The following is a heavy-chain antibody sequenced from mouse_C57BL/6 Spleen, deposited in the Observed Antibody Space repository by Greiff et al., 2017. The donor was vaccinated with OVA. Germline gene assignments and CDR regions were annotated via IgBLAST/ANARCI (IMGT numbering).Heavy chain of an antibody. CDR2: IYPRSGNT. V-gene: IGHV1-81*01. Sequence: QVQLQQSGAELARPGASVKLSCKASGYTFTSYGISWVKQRTGQGLEWIGEIYPRSGNTYYNEKFKGKATLTADKSSSTAYMELRSLTSEDSAVYFCARCPSYGSSVYYFDYWGQGTTLTVSS. CDR1: GYTFTSYG. D-gene: IGHD1-1*01. CDR3: ARCPSYGSSVYYFDY. J-gene: IGHJ2*01.